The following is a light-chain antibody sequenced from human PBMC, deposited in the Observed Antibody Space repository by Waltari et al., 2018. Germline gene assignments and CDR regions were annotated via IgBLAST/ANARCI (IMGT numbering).Light chain of an antibody. CDR3: QTWGTDMWV. V-gene: IGLV4-69*01. J-gene: IGLJ3*02. Sequence: QLVVTQSPSASASLGASVKLTCTLSSEHSSYAIAWHQQQPEKGPRYLMRLNSDGSQSKGDGFPDRFSGSSSGSERYLTISSLQSEDEADYYCQTWGTDMWVFGGGTKLTVL. CDR2: LNSDGSQ. CDR1: SEHSSYA.